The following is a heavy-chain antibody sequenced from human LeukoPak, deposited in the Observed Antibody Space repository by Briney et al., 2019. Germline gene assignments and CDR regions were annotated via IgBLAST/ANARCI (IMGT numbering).Heavy chain of an antibody. D-gene: IGHD3-10*01. J-gene: IGHJ6*03. CDR3: ARETMVRGVIADYYYYYYMDV. Sequence: GGSLRLSCAASGFTFSSYWMSWVRQAPGKGLEWVANIKQDGSEKYYVDSVKGRFTISRDNAKNSLYLQMNSLRAEDTAVYYCARETMVRGVIADYYYYYYMDVWGKGTTVTISS. V-gene: IGHV3-7*01. CDR2: IKQDGSEK. CDR1: GFTFSSYW.